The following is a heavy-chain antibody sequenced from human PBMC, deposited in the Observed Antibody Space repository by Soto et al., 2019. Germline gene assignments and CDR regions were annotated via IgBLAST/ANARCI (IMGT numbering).Heavy chain of an antibody. CDR3: ARINYDSGGYHYIDY. J-gene: IGHJ4*02. CDR1: GGSINSGGYY. Sequence: QVQLQESGPGLVKPSQTLSLTCTVSGGSINSGGYYWSWIRQHPGKGLEWIGYIYNSGSTYYNPSLQSRVTISIDTSTNQFALRVSYVTAADTAVYYCARINYDSGGYHYIDYWGQGTLVTVSS. CDR2: IYNSGST. V-gene: IGHV4-31*03. D-gene: IGHD3-22*01.